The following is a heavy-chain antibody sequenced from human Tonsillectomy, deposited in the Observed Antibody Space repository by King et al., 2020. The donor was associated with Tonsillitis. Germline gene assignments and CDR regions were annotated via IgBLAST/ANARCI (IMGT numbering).Heavy chain of an antibody. CDR1: GFTFSTYV. D-gene: IGHD3-22*01. Sequence: VQLVESGGGVVQPGRSLRLSCAASGFTFSTYVMHWVRQAPGKGLEWVALISYDGTNNYYADSVKGRFTISRDNSKNTLYLQINNLRAEDTAVYYCVRDNPLYDRRVFYFFYWGQETRV. CDR3: VRDNPLYDRRVFYFFY. J-gene: IGHJ4*02. CDR2: ISYDGTNN. V-gene: IGHV3-30-3*01.